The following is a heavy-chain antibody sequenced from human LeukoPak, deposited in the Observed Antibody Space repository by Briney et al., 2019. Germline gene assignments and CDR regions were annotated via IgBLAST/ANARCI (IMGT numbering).Heavy chain of an antibody. CDR3: AREMYSSGWLNAFDI. D-gene: IGHD6-19*01. Sequence: GGSLRLSCAAPGFTFSSYGMSWVRQGPGKGLEWVSGINWNGGNTGYADSVKGRFTISRDNAKNSLYLQMNSLRAEDTALYYCAREMYSSGWLNAFDIWGQGTMVTVSS. CDR2: INWNGGNT. CDR1: GFTFSSYG. V-gene: IGHV3-20*04. J-gene: IGHJ3*02.